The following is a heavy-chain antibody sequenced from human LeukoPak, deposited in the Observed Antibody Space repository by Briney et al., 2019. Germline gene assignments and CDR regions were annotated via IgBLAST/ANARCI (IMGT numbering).Heavy chain of an antibody. CDR2: VWSDGNGK. CDR1: GFTFSTYG. CDR3: VSVLTVTFDS. V-gene: IGHV3-33*01. J-gene: IGHJ4*02. Sequence: PGGSLRLSCAASGFTFSTYGMHWVRQAPGKGLEWVALVWSDGNGKFYADSVKGRFTISRDNSKNTVYLQMKSLTAEDTAVYYCVSVLTVTFDSWGQGTLVTVSS. D-gene: IGHD4-17*01.